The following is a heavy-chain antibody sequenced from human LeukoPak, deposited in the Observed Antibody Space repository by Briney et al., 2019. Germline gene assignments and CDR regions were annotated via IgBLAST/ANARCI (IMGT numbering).Heavy chain of an antibody. V-gene: IGHV3-48*03. CDR3: ARVADYGAGSYLHFDF. Sequence: GGSLRLSCAASEFTFTTYDMNWVRQAPGKGLEWISYIRSSGRAIYYAGSVEGRFSISRDNAKNSLYLQMNSLRAEDTAVYYCARVADYGAGSYLHFDFWGQGTLVTVSS. CDR1: EFTFTTYD. J-gene: IGHJ4*02. D-gene: IGHD3-10*01. CDR2: IRSSGRAI.